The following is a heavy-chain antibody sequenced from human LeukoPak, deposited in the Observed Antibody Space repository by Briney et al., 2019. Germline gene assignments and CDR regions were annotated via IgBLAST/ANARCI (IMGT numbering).Heavy chain of an antibody. CDR3: AKDKTYYYYYMDV. V-gene: IGHV3-30*18. CDR1: GFTFSNAW. J-gene: IGHJ6*03. CDR2: ISYDGSNK. Sequence: GGSLRLSCAASGFTFSNAWMSWVRQAPGKGLEWVAVISYDGSNKYYADSVKGRFTISRDNSKNTLYLQMNSLRAEDTAVYYCAKDKTYYYYYMDVWGKGTTVTVSS.